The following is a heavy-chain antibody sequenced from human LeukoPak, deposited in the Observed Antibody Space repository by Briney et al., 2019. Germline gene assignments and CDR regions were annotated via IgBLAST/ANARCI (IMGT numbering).Heavy chain of an antibody. J-gene: IGHJ4*02. D-gene: IGHD3-22*01. CDR3: AKDPDYDSSGYSYYFDY. V-gene: IGHV3-30*02. CDR2: IRYDGSNK. Sequence: GRSLRLSCAASGFTFSSYGMHWVRQAPGKGLEWVAFIRYDGSNKYYADSVKGRFTISRDNSKNTLYLQMNSLRAEDTAVYYCAKDPDYDSSGYSYYFDYWGQGTLVTVSS. CDR1: GFTFSSYG.